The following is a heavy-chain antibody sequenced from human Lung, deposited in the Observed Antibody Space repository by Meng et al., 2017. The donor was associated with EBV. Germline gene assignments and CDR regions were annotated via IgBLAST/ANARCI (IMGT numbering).Heavy chain of an antibody. CDR3: ARDQGAWFGEAPRFDY. Sequence: QAQLVQSGAEVKKPGAQVKVSCKASGYSFTTYAMHWVRQAPGQRLEWMGWINAGNGNTKYSEKFQSRVTITRDTAASTAYMELSSLRSEDTAVYYCARDQGAWFGEAPRFDYWGQGTLVTVSS. V-gene: IGHV1-3*01. D-gene: IGHD3-10*01. J-gene: IGHJ4*02. CDR2: INAGNGNT. CDR1: GYSFTTYA.